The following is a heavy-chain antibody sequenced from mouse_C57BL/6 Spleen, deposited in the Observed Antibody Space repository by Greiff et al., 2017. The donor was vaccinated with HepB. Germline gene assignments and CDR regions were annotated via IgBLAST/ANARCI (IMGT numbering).Heavy chain of an antibody. D-gene: IGHD4-1*01. CDR3: ARRGLKLGPFAY. CDR2: IDPSDSYT. Sequence: VQLQQPGAELVKPGASVKLSCKASGYTFTSYWMQWVKQRPGRGLEWIGEIDPSDSYTNYNQKFKGKATLTVDTSSSTAYMQLSSLTSEDSAVYYCARRGLKLGPFAYWGQVTLVTVSA. CDR1: GYTFTSYW. V-gene: IGHV1-50*01. J-gene: IGHJ3*01.